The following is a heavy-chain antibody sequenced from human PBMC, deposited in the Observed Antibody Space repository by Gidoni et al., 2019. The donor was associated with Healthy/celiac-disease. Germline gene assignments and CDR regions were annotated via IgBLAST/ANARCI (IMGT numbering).Heavy chain of an antibody. CDR3: ARDVANGLGAFDI. Sequence: QVQLVESGGGVVQPGRSLRLSCAASGFTFSSYGMHGVRQAPGKGLEWVAVIWYDGSNKYYADSVKGRFTISRDNSKNTLYLQMNSLRAEDTAVYYCARDVANGLGAFDIWGQGTMVTVSS. CDR1: GFTFSSYG. D-gene: IGHD1-1*01. V-gene: IGHV3-33*01. CDR2: IWYDGSNK. J-gene: IGHJ3*02.